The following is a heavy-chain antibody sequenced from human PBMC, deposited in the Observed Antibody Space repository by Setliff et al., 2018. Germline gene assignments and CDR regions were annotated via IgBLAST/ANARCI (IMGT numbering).Heavy chain of an antibody. CDR2: IYYSGTT. D-gene: IGHD4-17*01. J-gene: IGHJ1*01. V-gene: IGHV4-31*11. CDR3: ARVGMTAVTSSYFHY. CDR1: GGSINSDSHY. Sequence: SETLSLTCVVSGGSINSDSHYWGWIRQPPGKGLEWIGYIYYSGTTYYNPSLQSRVTISKDTSKNQFSLHLNSVTAADTAVYFCARVGMTAVTSSYFHYWGQGTLVTVSS.